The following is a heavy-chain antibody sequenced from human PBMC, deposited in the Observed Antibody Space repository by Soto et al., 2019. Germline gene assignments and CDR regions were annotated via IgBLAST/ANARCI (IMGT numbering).Heavy chain of an antibody. Sequence: GGSLSLSCAASGFTFSSYWMHWVRQAPGKGLVWVSRINSDGSSTSYADYVKGRFTISRDNAKNTLYLQMNSLRAEDTAVYYCAREIGIAAAGDVWGKGTTVTVSS. D-gene: IGHD6-13*01. CDR1: GFTFSSYW. CDR2: INSDGSST. J-gene: IGHJ6*04. CDR3: AREIGIAAAGDV. V-gene: IGHV3-74*01.